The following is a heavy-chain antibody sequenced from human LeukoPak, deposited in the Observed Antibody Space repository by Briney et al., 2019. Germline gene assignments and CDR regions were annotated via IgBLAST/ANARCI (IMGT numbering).Heavy chain of an antibody. V-gene: IGHV4-39*01. D-gene: IGHD3-22*01. Sequence: PSETLSLTCTVSGGSITSNSYYWGWIRQPPGKGLEWIGSFYYSGSTYYNPSLKSRVTISVDTSKNQFSLKLASVTAADTAVYYCASHQGRTYYYDSSGYYSDYWGQGTLVTVSS. CDR1: GGSITSNSYY. J-gene: IGHJ4*02. CDR2: FYYSGST. CDR3: ASHQGRTYYYDSSGYYSDY.